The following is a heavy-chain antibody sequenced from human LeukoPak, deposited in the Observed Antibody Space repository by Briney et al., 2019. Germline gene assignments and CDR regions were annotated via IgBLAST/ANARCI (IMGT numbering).Heavy chain of an antibody. CDR3: TRGGGATAVDY. J-gene: IGHJ4*02. CDR2: IDWDGDK. CDR1: GFSLSTSGMR. V-gene: IGHV2-70*04. Sequence: SGPTLVNPTETLKLTCTFSGFSLSTSGMRVSWIRQPPGKALEWLARIDWDGDKFCNTSLKTRLTISKDSSKNQVVLIMTNMDPVDTGTYYCTRGGGATAVDYWGQGTLVTVSS. D-gene: IGHD1-26*01.